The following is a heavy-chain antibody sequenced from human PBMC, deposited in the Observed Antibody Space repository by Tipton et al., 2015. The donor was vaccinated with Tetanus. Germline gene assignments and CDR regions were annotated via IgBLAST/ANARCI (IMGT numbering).Heavy chain of an antibody. CDR3: ARAHCSDGVCNFDF. J-gene: IGHJ4*02. CDR1: GYIFTNYW. V-gene: IGHV5-51*01. CDR2: IYPGDSDT. D-gene: IGHD2-15*01. Sequence: QLVQSGGEVKKPGESLKISCKGSGYIFTNYWIGWVRQKPGKGLEWMGIIYPGDSDTRYGPSFQGQVTISVDKSINTAYLQWSSLKASDTSMFYCARAHCSDGVCNFDFWGQGALVTVAS.